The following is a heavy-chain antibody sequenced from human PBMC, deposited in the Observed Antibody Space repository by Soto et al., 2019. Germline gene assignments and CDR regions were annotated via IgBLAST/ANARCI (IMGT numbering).Heavy chain of an antibody. CDR2: TYYRSKWYN. CDR1: GDSVSSNSAA. CDR3: ARLGYCSSTSCSGGGMDV. Sequence: PSQTLSLTCAISGDSVSSNSAAWNWIRQSPSRGLEWLGRTYYRSKWYNDYAVSVKSRITIDPDTSKNQFSLQLNSVTPEDTAVYYCARLGYCSSTSCSGGGMDVWGQGTTVTVSS. D-gene: IGHD2-2*01. J-gene: IGHJ6*02. V-gene: IGHV6-1*01.